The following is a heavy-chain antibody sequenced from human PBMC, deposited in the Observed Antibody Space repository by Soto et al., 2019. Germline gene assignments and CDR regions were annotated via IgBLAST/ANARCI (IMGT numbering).Heavy chain of an antibody. D-gene: IGHD3-3*01. CDR1: GFTVSSNY. CDR2: IYSGGST. CDR3: ARPSRITIFGVVSYMDV. J-gene: IGHJ6*03. Sequence: GGSLRLSCAASGFTVSSNYMSWVRQAPGKGLEWVSVIYSGGSTYYADSVKGRFTISRHNSKNQLYLQMNSLRAEDTAVYYCARPSRITIFGVVSYMDVWGKGTTVTVSS. V-gene: IGHV3-53*04.